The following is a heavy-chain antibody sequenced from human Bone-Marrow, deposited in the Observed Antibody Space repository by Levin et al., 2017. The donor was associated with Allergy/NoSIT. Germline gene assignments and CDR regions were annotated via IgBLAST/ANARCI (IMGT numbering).Heavy chain of an antibody. J-gene: IGHJ6*02. D-gene: IGHD6-13*01. CDR2: ISWDSNTI. CDR1: GFTFDDYA. Sequence: GGSLRLSCTASGFTFDDYAMHWVRQVPGKGLEWVSGISWDSNTIDYADPVKGRFTISRDNAKNSLYLQMNSLRTEDTALYYCARGRVIATGGTVYYDRGMDVWGQGTTVTVSS. V-gene: IGHV3-9*01. CDR3: ARGRVIATGGTVYYDRGMDV.